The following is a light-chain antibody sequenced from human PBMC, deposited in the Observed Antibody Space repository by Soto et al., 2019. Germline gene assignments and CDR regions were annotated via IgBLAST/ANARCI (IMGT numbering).Light chain of an antibody. V-gene: IGLV2-14*01. J-gene: IGLJ1*01. CDR3: TSCITANTRCV. CDR2: EVN. Sequence: QSVLSQPPSASGTPGQRVTISCSGSSSDIGRYNYVSWFQQHPGKVPKLVIFEVNYRPSGVSDRFSGSKSGNTASLTITGLQAEDEADYYCTSCITANTRCVFGSGTKVTVL. CDR1: SSDIGRYNY.